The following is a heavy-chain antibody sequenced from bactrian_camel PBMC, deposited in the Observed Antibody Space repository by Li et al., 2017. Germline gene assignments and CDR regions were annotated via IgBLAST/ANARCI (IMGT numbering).Heavy chain of an antibody. J-gene: IGHJ6*01. D-gene: IGHD3*01. Sequence: HVQLVESGGGSVQAGASLRLSCKASGNTIENHAMGWFRRVPGGQREGVAAIAKDDYTHTYASSVEGRFTLSKDNTKNTLYLQMDSLRPEDSAMYYCATTAFSDVGGRCHSRSGFRYWGQGT. CDR1: GNTIENHA. CDR2: IAKDDYTH. V-gene: IGHV3S53*01. CDR3: ATTAFSDVGGRCHSRSGFRY.